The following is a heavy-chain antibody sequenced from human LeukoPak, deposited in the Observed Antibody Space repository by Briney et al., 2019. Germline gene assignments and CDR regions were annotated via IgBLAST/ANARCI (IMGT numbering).Heavy chain of an antibody. Sequence: PGRSLRLSCAASGFTFSSYGMHWVRQAPGKGLDWVAIIWYDGKSKYYADSVKGRFTISRDNSKNTLYLQMSSLRAEDTAVYYCARDLLAERRYYGTDVWGPGTTVTVSS. J-gene: IGHJ6*02. V-gene: IGHV3-33*01. CDR2: IWYDGKSK. D-gene: IGHD1-1*01. CDR3: ARDLLAERRYYGTDV. CDR1: GFTFSSYG.